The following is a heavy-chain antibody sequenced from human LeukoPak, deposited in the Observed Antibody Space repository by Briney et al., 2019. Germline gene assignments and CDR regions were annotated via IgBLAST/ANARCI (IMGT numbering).Heavy chain of an antibody. Sequence: GGSLRLSCAASGFTFSSYAMSWVRQAPGKGLEWVSAISGSGGSTYYADPVKGRFTISRDNSKNTLYLQMNSLRAEDTAVYYCAKDGSSDGGFDYWGQGTLVTVSS. D-gene: IGHD6-19*01. J-gene: IGHJ4*02. CDR1: GFTFSSYA. CDR2: ISGSGGST. V-gene: IGHV3-23*01. CDR3: AKDGSSDGGFDY.